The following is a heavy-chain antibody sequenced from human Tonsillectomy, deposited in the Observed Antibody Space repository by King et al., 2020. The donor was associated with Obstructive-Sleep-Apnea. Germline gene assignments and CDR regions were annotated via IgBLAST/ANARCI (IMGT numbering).Heavy chain of an antibody. V-gene: IGHV4-38-2*02. D-gene: IGHD1-26*01. Sequence: VQLQESGPGLVKPSETLSLTCTVSGYSISSGYYWGWLRQPPGKGLEWIGSIYHSGSTYYNPSLKSRVTISVDTSKNQFSLKLSSVTAADTAVYYCARYSKLKWELLGWFDPWGQGTLVTVSS. CDR3: ARYSKLKWELLGWFDP. J-gene: IGHJ5*02. CDR2: IYHSGST. CDR1: GYSISSGYY.